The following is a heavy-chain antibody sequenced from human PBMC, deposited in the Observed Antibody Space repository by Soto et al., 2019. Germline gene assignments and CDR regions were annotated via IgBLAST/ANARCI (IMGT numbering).Heavy chain of an antibody. Sequence: QLQLQESGPGLVKPSETLSLTCTVSGGSISSSSYYWGWIRQPPGKGLEWIGSIYYSGSTYYNPSLKSRVTISVDTSKNQFSLKLSSVTAADTAVYYCARRGNSGVGWFDPWGQGTLVTVSS. CDR3: ARRGNSGVGWFDP. V-gene: IGHV4-39*01. CDR2: IYYSGST. J-gene: IGHJ5*02. CDR1: GGSISSSSYY. D-gene: IGHD3-10*01.